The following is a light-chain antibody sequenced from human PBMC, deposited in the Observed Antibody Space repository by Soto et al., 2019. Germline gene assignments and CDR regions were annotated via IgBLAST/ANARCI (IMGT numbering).Light chain of an antibody. CDR2: DTT. V-gene: IGLV7-46*01. J-gene: IGLJ1*01. Sequence: AVLTHEPSLTVSPGGTVTLTCGSSTGAVTNGHYPYWFQQKPGQAPRTLIYDTTNRHSWTPARFSGSLLGGKAALTLSGAQPEDEAEYYCLLSYNGPYVFGTGTKVTV. CDR3: LLSYNGPYV. CDR1: TGAVTNGHY.